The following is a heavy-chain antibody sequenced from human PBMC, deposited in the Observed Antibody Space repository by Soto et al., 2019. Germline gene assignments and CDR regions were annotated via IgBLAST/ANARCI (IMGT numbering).Heavy chain of an antibody. D-gene: IGHD6-13*01. J-gene: IGHJ4*02. Sequence: GASVKVSCNASGYTFTSYAMHWVRQAPGQRLEWMGWINAGNGNTKYSQKFQGRVTITRDTSASTAYMELSSLRSEDTAVYYCASSRPIAANLALDYWGQGTLVTVSS. CDR1: GYTFTSYA. V-gene: IGHV1-3*01. CDR2: INAGNGNT. CDR3: ASSRPIAANLALDY.